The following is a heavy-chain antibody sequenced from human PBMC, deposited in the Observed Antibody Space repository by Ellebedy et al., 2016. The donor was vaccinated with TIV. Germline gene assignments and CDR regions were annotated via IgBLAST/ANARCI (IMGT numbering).Heavy chain of an antibody. Sequence: SGPTLVKPTQTLTLTCTFSGFSLSTSGMCVSWIRQPPGKALEWLALIDWDDDKYYSTSLKTRLTISKDTSKNQVVLTMTNMDPVDTATYYCARLRKAPTEYGSESGYDLGIDYWGQGTLVTVSS. J-gene: IGHJ4*02. CDR2: IDWDDDK. CDR1: GFSLSTSGMC. D-gene: IGHD5-12*01. V-gene: IGHV2-70*01. CDR3: ARLRKAPTEYGSESGYDLGIDY.